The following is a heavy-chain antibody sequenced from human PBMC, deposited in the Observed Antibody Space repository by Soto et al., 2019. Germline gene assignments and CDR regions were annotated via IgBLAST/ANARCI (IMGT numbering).Heavy chain of an antibody. J-gene: IGHJ6*02. CDR1: GFTVSNNY. Sequence: EVQLVESGGGLVQPGGSLRLTCAASGFTVSNNYMNWVRQAPGKGLEWISVIYSGGTTYYADSVRGTFTISRDTSKNTIHLQMNSLRAEDTAVYYCVRSWAVTTAYYFYGLDVWGQGTTVTVSS. CDR2: IYSGGTT. V-gene: IGHV3-66*01. D-gene: IGHD4-17*01. CDR3: VRSWAVTTAYYFYGLDV.